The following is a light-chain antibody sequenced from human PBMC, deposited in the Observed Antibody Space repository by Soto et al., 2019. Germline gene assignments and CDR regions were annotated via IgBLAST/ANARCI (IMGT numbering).Light chain of an antibody. Sequence: QSALTQPPSTSGTPGQRVTISCSGSNSNIGNNFVFWYQHLPGTAPKLLIYSHNQRPSGVPDRFSGSTSGTSASLAISGLRSEDEADYYCAAWDDSLSGVVFGGGTKLTVL. CDR1: NSNIGNNF. J-gene: IGLJ2*01. CDR2: SHN. V-gene: IGLV1-47*02. CDR3: AAWDDSLSGVV.